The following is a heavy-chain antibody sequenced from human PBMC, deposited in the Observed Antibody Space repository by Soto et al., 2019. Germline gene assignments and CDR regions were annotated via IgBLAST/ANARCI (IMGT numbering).Heavy chain of an antibody. J-gene: IGHJ5*02. CDR3: AREGRHSGGMRESWFDP. Sequence: SQTLSLTCAVSGDSISSRSHYWNWIRRVPGKGLEFIGYIFYTGATYYNPSLRGRISMSVDTSKNQFSLTLRSVTAADTAIYYCAREGRHSGGMRESWFDPWGQGTQVTVSS. CDR2: IFYTGAT. D-gene: IGHD3-10*01. CDR1: GDSISSRSHY. V-gene: IGHV4-31*02.